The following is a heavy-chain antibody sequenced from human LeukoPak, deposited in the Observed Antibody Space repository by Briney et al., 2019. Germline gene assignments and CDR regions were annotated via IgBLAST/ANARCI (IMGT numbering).Heavy chain of an antibody. Sequence: SETLSLTCAVYGGSFSGYYWSWIRQPPGKGLEWIGEIYHSGSTNYNPSLKSRVTISVDKSKNQFSLKLSSVTAADTAVYYCARGGYYGSGNDFRFDPWGQGTLVTVSP. D-gene: IGHD3-10*01. CDR3: ARGGYYGSGNDFRFDP. CDR2: IYHSGST. CDR1: GGSFSGYY. V-gene: IGHV4-34*01. J-gene: IGHJ5*02.